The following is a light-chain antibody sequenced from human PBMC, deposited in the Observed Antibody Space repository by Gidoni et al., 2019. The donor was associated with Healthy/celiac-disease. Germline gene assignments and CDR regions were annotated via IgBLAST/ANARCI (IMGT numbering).Light chain of an antibody. V-gene: IGLV3-21*02. Sequence: SYVLTQPPSVSVAPGQTARITCGGNKIGSKSVPWYQQKPGQAPVLVVYDDRVRPSGLPERFSGSNSGNTATLTISRVEAGDEADYYCQVWDSSSDHVVFGGGTKLTVL. CDR3: QVWDSSSDHVV. J-gene: IGLJ2*01. CDR2: DDR. CDR1: KIGSKS.